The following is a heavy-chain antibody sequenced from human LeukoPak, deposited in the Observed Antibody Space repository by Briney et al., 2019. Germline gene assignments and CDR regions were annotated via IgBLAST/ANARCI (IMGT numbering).Heavy chain of an antibody. D-gene: IGHD6-13*01. CDR2: IISSSGSSM. CDR1: GFTFSSYS. J-gene: IGHJ4*02. Sequence: HPGGSLRLSCVASGFTFSSYSMNWVRQAPGKGLEWVSNIISSSGSSMYYADSVKGRFTISRDNAKNSLYLQMNSLRAEDTALYYCAKDIYGPGIAAAVDYWGQGTLVTVSS. CDR3: AKDIYGPGIAAAVDY. V-gene: IGHV3-48*04.